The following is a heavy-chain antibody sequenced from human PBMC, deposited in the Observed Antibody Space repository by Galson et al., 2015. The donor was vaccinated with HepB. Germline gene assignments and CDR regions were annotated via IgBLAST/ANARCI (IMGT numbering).Heavy chain of an antibody. CDR3: TTDRTTVTGYNYYYGMDV. V-gene: IGHV3-15*01. D-gene: IGHD4-17*01. J-gene: IGHJ6*02. Sequence: SLRLSCAASGFTFSNAWMSWVRQAPGKGLEWVGRIKSKTDGGTTDYAAPVKGRFTISRDDSKNTLYLQMNSVKTEDTAVYYCTTDRTTVTGYNYYYGMDVWGQGTTVTVS. CDR1: GFTFSNAW. CDR2: IKSKTDGGTT.